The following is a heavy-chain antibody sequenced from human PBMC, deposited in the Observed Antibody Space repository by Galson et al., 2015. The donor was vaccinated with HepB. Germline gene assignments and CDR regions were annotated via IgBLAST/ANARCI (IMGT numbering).Heavy chain of an antibody. Sequence: SLRLSCAASGFTFSSYAMSWVRQAPGKGLEWVSAISGSGGSTYYADSVKGRFTISRDNSKNTLYLQMNSLRAEDTAVYYCAKDSAYSYGYILDYWGQGTLVTVSS. CDR3: AKDSAYSYGYILDY. CDR1: GFTFSSYA. J-gene: IGHJ4*02. CDR2: ISGSGGST. D-gene: IGHD5-18*01. V-gene: IGHV3-23*01.